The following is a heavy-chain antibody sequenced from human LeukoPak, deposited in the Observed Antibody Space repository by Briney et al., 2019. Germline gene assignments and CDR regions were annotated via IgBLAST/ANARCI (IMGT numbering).Heavy chain of an antibody. J-gene: IGHJ4*02. Sequence: SETLSLTCTVSGGSISGFYWSWIRQPPGQGLEWIGYIYSSGSTNYNPSLNSRVTISVDTSKNQFSLKLSSVTAADTAVYYCARRGYASSWSFDYWGQGTLVTVSS. CDR1: GGSISGFY. D-gene: IGHD6-13*01. V-gene: IGHV4-59*08. CDR2: IYSSGST. CDR3: ARRGYASSWSFDY.